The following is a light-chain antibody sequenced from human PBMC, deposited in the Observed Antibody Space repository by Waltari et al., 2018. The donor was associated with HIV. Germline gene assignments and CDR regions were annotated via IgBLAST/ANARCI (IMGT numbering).Light chain of an antibody. CDR2: EAA. Sequence: EVVMPQSPPTLSVSPGQRVTLSCRASQRISAKVAWYQQIPGQTPRLLSYEAATRPTGIPARFSGSGSGTEFTLTISNLQSEDFATYFCQQYDSGPRGITFGQGTMLEIK. CDR3: QQYDSGPRGIT. J-gene: IGKJ2*01. CDR1: QRISAK. V-gene: IGKV3-15*01.